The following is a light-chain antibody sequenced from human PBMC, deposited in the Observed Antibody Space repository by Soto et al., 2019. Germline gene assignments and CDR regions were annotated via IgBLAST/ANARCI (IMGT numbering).Light chain of an antibody. CDR2: KAS. Sequence: DIQMTQSPSTLSASVGDRVTITCRASQSISSWLAWYQQKPGKAPKLLIYKASSLESGVPSRFSGSGSGTEFTLTISSLQPDDFATYHCQQYNSYPGWTFGQGTKVEIK. J-gene: IGKJ1*01. V-gene: IGKV1-5*03. CDR1: QSISSW. CDR3: QQYNSYPGWT.